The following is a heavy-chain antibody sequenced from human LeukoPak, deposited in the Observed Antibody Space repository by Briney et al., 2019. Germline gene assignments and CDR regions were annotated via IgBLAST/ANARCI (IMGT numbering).Heavy chain of an antibody. D-gene: IGHD6-13*01. J-gene: IGHJ4*02. V-gene: IGHV1-24*01. CDR3: ATVPIWVSSSWNPYYFDY. CDR2: FDPEEGET. Sequence: ASVKVSCEVSGYTLTELSMHWVRQAPGKGREWRGGFDPEEGETLYAQKFQGGVTMTEATSTDTANMKLSSLGSEDTAAYYCATVPIWVSSSWNPYYFDYWGQGTLVTVSS. CDR1: GYTLTELS.